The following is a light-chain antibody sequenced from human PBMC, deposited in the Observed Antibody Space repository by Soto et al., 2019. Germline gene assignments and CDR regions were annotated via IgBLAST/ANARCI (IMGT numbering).Light chain of an antibody. J-gene: IGLJ1*01. CDR2: DVS. CDR1: SSDVGGYNY. CDR3: SSYTSSSTLSTYV. Sequence: QSPLTQPPSMSAPPGQSITLSCTGTSSDVGGYNYVSWYQHHPGKAPKLMIYDVSNRPSGVSNRFSGSKSGNTASLIISGLQAEDEADYYCSSYTSSSTLSTYVFGTGTKVTV. V-gene: IGLV2-14*03.